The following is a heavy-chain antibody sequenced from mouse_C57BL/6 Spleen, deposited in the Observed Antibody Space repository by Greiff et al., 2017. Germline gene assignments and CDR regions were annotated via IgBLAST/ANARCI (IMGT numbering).Heavy chain of an antibody. CDR2: IDPENGDT. D-gene: IGHD1-1*01. CDR1: GFHIKDDY. CDR3: TTSRITTVVATGYFDY. J-gene: IGHJ2*01. Sequence: VQLQESGAELVRPGASVKLSCTASGFHIKDDYMHWVKQRPEQGLEWIGWIDPENGDTEYASKFQGKATITADTSSNTAYLQLSSLTSEDTAVYYCTTSRITTVVATGYFDYWGQGTTLTVSS. V-gene: IGHV14-4*01.